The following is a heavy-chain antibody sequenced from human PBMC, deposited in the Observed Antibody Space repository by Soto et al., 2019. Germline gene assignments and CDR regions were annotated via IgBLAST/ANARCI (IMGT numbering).Heavy chain of an antibody. CDR3: ARGIGSSGYYHDY. J-gene: IGHJ4*02. V-gene: IGHV3-30-3*01. CDR2: ISYDGSNK. CDR1: GLPFGSYA. D-gene: IGHD3-22*01. Sequence: RWCLGLSCAASGLPFGSYAIHWFRKSPGKGLEWVAVISYDGSNKYYADSVKGRFTISRDNSKNTLYLQMNSLRAEDTAVYYCARGIGSSGYYHDYWGQGTLVNVSA.